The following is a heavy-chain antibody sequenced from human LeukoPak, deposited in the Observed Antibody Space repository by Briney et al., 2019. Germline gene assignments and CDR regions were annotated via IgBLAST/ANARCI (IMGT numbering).Heavy chain of an antibody. J-gene: IGHJ5*02. CDR1: GYSFTSYW. V-gene: IGHV5-51*01. CDR2: IYPGDSDT. CDR3: ARHTPESGWCDP. Sequence: GESLKISCKGSGYSFTSYWIAWVRQMPGKGLEWMGIIYPGDSDTRYSPSLQGQVTISADKSMSTAYLQWSSLKASDTAMYYCARHTPESGWCDPWGQGTLVTVSS.